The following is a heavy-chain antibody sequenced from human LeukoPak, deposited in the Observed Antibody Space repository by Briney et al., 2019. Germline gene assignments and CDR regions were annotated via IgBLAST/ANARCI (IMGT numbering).Heavy chain of an antibody. CDR2: IYYSGS. CDR1: GGSISTYY. J-gene: IGHJ4*02. CDR3: ARDSSGYSYFDY. Sequence: SETLSLTCTVSGGSISTYYWSWIRQPPGKGLEWIGYIYYSGSNYNPSLKSRVTISVDTSKNQFSLKLSSVTAAGTAVYYCARDSSGYSYFDYWGQGTLVTVSS. D-gene: IGHD3-22*01. V-gene: IGHV4-59*01.